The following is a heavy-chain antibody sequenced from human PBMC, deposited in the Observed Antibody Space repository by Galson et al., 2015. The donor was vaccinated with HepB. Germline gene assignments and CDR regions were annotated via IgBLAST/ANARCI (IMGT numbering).Heavy chain of an antibody. D-gene: IGHD6-19*01. CDR3: VRVRQWLADFDY. CDR1: GYIFTAYF. V-gene: IGHV1-2*06. CDR2: INPSSGGT. Sequence: SVKVSCKASGYIFTAYFIHWIRQAPGQGLEWMGRINPSSGGTDYAKSFQDRVTLTRDASIGTAYMELSSLRSDDTAIFYCVRVRQWLADFDYWGQGSLVTGS. J-gene: IGHJ4*02.